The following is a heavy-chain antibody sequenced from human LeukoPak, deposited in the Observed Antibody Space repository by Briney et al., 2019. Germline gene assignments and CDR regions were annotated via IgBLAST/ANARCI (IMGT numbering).Heavy chain of an antibody. D-gene: IGHD6-19*01. CDR2: IYYSGST. Sequence: SETRSLTCTVSGGSINTYFWSWIRQPPGKGLEWIGYIYYSGSTNYNPSLKSRVTISVDTSKNQFSLKLSSVTAADTAVYYCARGVTGGWYGDFQHWDQGTLVTVSS. CDR1: GGSINTYF. CDR3: ARGVTGGWYGDFQH. J-gene: IGHJ1*01. V-gene: IGHV4-59*01.